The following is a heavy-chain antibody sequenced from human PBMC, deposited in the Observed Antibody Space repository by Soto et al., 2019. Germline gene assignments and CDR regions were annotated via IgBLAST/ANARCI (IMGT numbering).Heavy chain of an antibody. CDR2: IYHSGST. D-gene: IGHD6-19*01. CDR1: GGSISSSNW. V-gene: IGHV4-4*02. J-gene: IGHJ6*02. CDR3: ARGLSIAVADYYGMDV. Sequence: SETLSLTCAVSGGSISSSNWWSWVRQPPGKGLEWIGEIYHSGSTNYNPSLKSRVTISVDKSKNQFSLKLSSVTAADTAVHYCARGLSIAVADYYGMDVWGQGTTVTVSS.